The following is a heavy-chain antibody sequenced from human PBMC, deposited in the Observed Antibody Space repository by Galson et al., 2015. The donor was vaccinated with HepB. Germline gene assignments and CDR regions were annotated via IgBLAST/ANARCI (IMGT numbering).Heavy chain of an antibody. V-gene: IGHV3-23*01. J-gene: IGHJ4*02. CDR1: GFSFTRYA. D-gene: IGHD2-15*01. CDR2: ITSSGGNS. Sequence: SLRLSCAASGFSFTRYAMTWVRQAPGKGLEWVSSITSSGGNSHYTASVKGRFTVSRDNSKNTLLLQLNSLRAEDTAMYFCAKDGIMVANNPYHFHYWGQGTLVTVSS. CDR3: AKDGIMVANNPYHFHY.